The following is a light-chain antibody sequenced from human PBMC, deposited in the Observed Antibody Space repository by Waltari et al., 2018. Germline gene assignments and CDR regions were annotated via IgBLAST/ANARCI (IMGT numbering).Light chain of an antibody. CDR1: SSDVGRYNS. V-gene: IGLV2-14*03. J-gene: IGLJ1*01. CDR2: DVS. Sequence: QSALTQPAPVSGSPGQSITISCTGTSSDVGRYNSVSCYQQHPGKAPTLMIYDVSNRPSGVSNRFSGSKSGNTVSLTISGLQAEDEADYYCSSYTSSSTPYVFGTGTKVTVL. CDR3: SSYTSSSTPYV.